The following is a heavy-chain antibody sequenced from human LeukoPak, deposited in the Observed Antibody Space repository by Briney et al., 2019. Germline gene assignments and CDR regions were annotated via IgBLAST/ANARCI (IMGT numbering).Heavy chain of an antibody. CDR1: GFTVSSNY. CDR2: IYSGGST. D-gene: IGHD2/OR15-2a*01. Sequence: GGSLRLSCAASGFTVSSNYMGWVRQAPGKGLEWVSVIYSGGSTYYADSVKGRFTISRDNSKNTLYLQMNSLRAEDTAVYYCARDTFTGVLDYWGQGTLVTVSS. V-gene: IGHV3-66*01. J-gene: IGHJ4*02. CDR3: ARDTFTGVLDY.